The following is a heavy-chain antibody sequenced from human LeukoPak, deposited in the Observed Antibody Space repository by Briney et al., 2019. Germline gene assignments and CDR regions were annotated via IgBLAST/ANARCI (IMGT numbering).Heavy chain of an antibody. CDR3: AQVHGNWFDP. CDR1: GGSFSGYY. Sequence: SETLSLTCAVYGGSFSGYYWSWIRQPPGKGLEWIGEINHSGSTNYYPSLKSRVTISVDTSKNHFSLKLSSVTAADTAVYYCAQVHGNWFDPWGQGTLVTVSS. J-gene: IGHJ5*02. CDR2: INHSGST. D-gene: IGHD3-10*01. V-gene: IGHV4-34*01.